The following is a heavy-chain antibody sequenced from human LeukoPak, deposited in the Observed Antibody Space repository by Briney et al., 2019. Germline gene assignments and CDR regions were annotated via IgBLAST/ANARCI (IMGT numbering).Heavy chain of an antibody. V-gene: IGHV3-74*01. CDR1: GFSFSSYW. D-gene: IGHD3-22*01. Sequence: GGSLRLSCAASGFSFSSYWMHWVRQAPGKGLVWVSRIKSDGKTNYADSVKGRFTTSRDNARNTVSLQMNSLRAEDTGVYYCARAPSEIGGYYPEYFRHWGQGTLVTVSS. CDR3: ARAPSEIGGYYPEYFRH. CDR2: IKSDGKT. J-gene: IGHJ1*01.